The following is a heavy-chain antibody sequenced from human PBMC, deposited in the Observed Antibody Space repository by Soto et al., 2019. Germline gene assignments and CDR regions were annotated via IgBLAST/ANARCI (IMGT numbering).Heavy chain of an antibody. CDR3: ARVYYDFWSGYLGNYNWFDP. V-gene: IGHV4-34*01. CDR2: INHSGST. Sequence: TLSLTCAVYGGSFSGYYWSWIRQPPGKGLEWIGEINHSGSTNYNPSLKSRVAISVDTSKNQFSLKLSSVTAADTAVYYCARVYYDFWSGYLGNYNWFDPWGQGTLVTVSS. D-gene: IGHD3-3*01. J-gene: IGHJ5*02. CDR1: GGSFSGYY.